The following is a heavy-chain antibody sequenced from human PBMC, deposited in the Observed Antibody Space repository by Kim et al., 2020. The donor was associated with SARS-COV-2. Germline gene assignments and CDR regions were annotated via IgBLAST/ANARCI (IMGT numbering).Heavy chain of an antibody. CDR3: ARGPNYSPFDY. V-gene: IGHV3-48*03. Sequence: GSLRLSCTASGFTFSSYEMNWVRQAPGKGLEWVSYIIGSGTTIYYADSVRGRFTISRDNDKNSLFLQMNSLRAEDTAVYYCARGPNYSPFDYWGQGTLVTVSS. J-gene: IGHJ4*02. CDR1: GFTFSSYE. D-gene: IGHD4-4*01. CDR2: IIGSGTTI.